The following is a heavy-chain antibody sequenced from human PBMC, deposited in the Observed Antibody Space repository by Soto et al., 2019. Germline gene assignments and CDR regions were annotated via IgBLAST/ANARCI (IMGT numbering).Heavy chain of an antibody. V-gene: IGHV3-23*01. Sequence: PGGSLRLSCAASGFTFSSYAMSWVRQAPGKGLEWVSAISDSGGSTYYADSVKGRFTISRDNSKNTLYLQMNSLRAEDTAVYYCAKDEYFDWLAAQDAFDIWGQGTMVTVSS. D-gene: IGHD3-9*01. CDR3: AKDEYFDWLAAQDAFDI. J-gene: IGHJ3*02. CDR2: ISDSGGST. CDR1: GFTFSSYA.